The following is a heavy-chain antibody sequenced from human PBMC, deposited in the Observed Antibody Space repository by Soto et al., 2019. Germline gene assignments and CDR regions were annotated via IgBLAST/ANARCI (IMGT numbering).Heavy chain of an antibody. CDR2: IYTSGST. J-gene: IGHJ4*02. Sequence: PSQTLSLTCTVSGGSISSYYWSWIRQPAGKGLAWIGRIYTSGSTNYNPSLKSRVTMSVDTSKNQFSLKLSSVTAADTAVYYCARESAAGHDYWGQGTLGTVSS. CDR3: ARESAAGHDY. V-gene: IGHV4-4*07. CDR1: GGSISSYY. D-gene: IGHD6-13*01.